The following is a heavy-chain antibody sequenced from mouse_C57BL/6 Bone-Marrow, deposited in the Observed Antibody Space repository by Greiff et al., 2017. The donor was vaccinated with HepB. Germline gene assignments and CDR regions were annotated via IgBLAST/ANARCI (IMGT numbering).Heavy chain of an antibody. CDR2: IWRGGST. CDR3: AKKRVCYGNDEGDYAMDY. CDR1: GFSLTSYG. J-gene: IGHJ4*01. D-gene: IGHD2-2*01. Sequence: QVQLQQSGPGLVQPSQCLSITCTASGFSLTSYGVHWVRQSPGKGLEWLGVIWRGGSTDYYAAFLSRLNITKDNSKGQVFFKMHSLQADDTAIYYGAKKRVCYGNDEGDYAMDYWGQGTSVTVSS. V-gene: IGHV2-5*01.